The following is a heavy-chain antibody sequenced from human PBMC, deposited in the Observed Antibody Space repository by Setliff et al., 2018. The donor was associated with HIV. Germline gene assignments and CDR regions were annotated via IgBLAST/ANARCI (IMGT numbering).Heavy chain of an antibody. CDR2: IIPVFGKV. V-gene: IGHV1-2*02. CDR3: ARGPVLQSLDWFGLGEGFDI. CDR1: GYTFTGYY. J-gene: IGHJ3*02. D-gene: IGHD3-3*01. Sequence: GASVKVSCKASGYTFTGYYMHWIRQAPGQGLEWMGGIIPVFGKVEYAQRFQGRVTMTRDTSRGTVYMELSSLRSEDTAVYYCARGPVLQSLDWFGLGEGFDIWGQGTMVTVSS.